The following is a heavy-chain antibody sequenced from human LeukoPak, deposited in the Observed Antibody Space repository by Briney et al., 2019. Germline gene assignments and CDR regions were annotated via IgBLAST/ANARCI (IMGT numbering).Heavy chain of an antibody. CDR1: GFTFTSYG. Sequence: GGSLRLSCAASGFTFTSYGMTWVRQAPGKGLEWVSGISRNGGSTGYADSVKGRFTISRDNAKNSLYLQMNSLRAEDTAVYYCAKEYDSSGYLYYFDYWGQGTLVTVSS. J-gene: IGHJ4*02. V-gene: IGHV3-20*04. CDR2: ISRNGGST. CDR3: AKEYDSSGYLYYFDY. D-gene: IGHD3-22*01.